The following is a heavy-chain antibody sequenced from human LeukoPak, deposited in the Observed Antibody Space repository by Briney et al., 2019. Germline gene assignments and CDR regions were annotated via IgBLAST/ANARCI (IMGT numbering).Heavy chain of an antibody. D-gene: IGHD3-22*01. CDR3: ARRTYYYDSSGYYPAYYFDY. Sequence: GESLKISCKGSGYSFTSYWIGWVRQMPGKGLEWMGIIYPGDSDTRYSPSFQGQVTISADKSISTAYLQWSSLKASDTAMYYCARRTYYYDSSGYYPAYYFDYWGQGTLVTVSS. J-gene: IGHJ4*02. V-gene: IGHV5-51*01. CDR2: IYPGDSDT. CDR1: GYSFTSYW.